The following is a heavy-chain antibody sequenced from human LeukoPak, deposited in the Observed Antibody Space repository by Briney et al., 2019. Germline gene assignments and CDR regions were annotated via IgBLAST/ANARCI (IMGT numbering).Heavy chain of an antibody. J-gene: IGHJ5*01. CDR3: ARARWFDY. V-gene: IGHV4-59*01. CDR1: GGSISSYY. CDR2: VYYSGST. Sequence: SETLSLTCTVSGGSISSYYWSWIRQPPGKGLEWIGYVYYSGSTNYNPSLKSRVTISVDTSKNQFSLKLSSVTAADTAVYYCARARWFDYWGQGTLVTVSS.